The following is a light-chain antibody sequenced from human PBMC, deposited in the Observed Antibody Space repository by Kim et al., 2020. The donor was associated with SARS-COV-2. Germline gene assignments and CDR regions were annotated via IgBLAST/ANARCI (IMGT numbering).Light chain of an antibody. CDR3: NSRDTSDNQWV. Sequence: LGPTVTIDCQRDSLRISYASGYQLKPRQAPLLVIFGQNRRTSGIPDRFSGSNSGNRSSLTITGAQAEDEADYYCNSRDTSDNQWVFGGGTKVTVL. CDR1: SLRISY. J-gene: IGLJ3*02. CDR2: GQN. V-gene: IGLV3-19*01.